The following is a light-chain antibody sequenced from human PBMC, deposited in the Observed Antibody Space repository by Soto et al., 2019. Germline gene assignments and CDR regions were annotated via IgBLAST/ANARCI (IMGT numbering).Light chain of an antibody. CDR3: QQYSRFSWT. CDR2: KAS. CDR1: ESNYKW. Sequence: DVQMTQSPSTLSASVGARVTITCRASESNYKWWAWYQRKPGKAPKLLIYKASLSHSGVPSRFSGSGSGTEFTLTISSLEPDDVGSYFCQQYSRFSWTFGQGTKVEI. V-gene: IGKV1-5*03. J-gene: IGKJ1*01.